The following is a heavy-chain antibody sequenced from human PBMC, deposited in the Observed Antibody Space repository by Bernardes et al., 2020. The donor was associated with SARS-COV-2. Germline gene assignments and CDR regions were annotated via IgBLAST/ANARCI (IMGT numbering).Heavy chain of an antibody. V-gene: IGHV4-31*03. Sequence: SETLSLTCSVSGGSVNTGDYYWSWIRQLPGKGLEWIGYVYYSGATYYNPSLRSRLTISLDTSKNQFSLKLTSVTAADTAVYYCAMERGNNWFDPWGQGTLVTVSS. CDR2: VYYSGAT. CDR1: GGSVNTGDYY. J-gene: IGHJ5*02. CDR3: AMERGNNWFDP. D-gene: IGHD1-26*01.